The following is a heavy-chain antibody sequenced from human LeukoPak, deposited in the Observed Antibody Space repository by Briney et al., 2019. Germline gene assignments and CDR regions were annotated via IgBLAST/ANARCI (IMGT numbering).Heavy chain of an antibody. J-gene: IGHJ5*02. Sequence: SETLSLTFAVYGGSFSGYYWSWIRQPPGKGLEWIGEMNHSGSTNYNPSLKSRVTISVDTSKNRFSLKLSSVTAADTAVYYCARRPIRLKYCSSTSCHGGFDPWGQGTLVTVSS. CDR3: ARRPIRLKYCSSTSCHGGFDP. D-gene: IGHD2-2*01. CDR1: GGSFSGYY. CDR2: MNHSGST. V-gene: IGHV4-34*01.